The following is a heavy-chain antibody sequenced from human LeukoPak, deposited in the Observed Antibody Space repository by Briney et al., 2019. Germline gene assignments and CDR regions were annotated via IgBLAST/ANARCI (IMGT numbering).Heavy chain of an antibody. Sequence: GESLKISCKGSGYSFTSYWIGWVRQMPGKGLEWMGIIYPGDSDTRYSPSFQGQVTISADKSISTAYLQWSSLKASDTAMYYCARPKGRYGSGPGNWFDPWGQGTLVTVSS. CDR2: IYPGDSDT. CDR3: ARPKGRYGSGPGNWFDP. V-gene: IGHV5-51*01. D-gene: IGHD3-10*01. CDR1: GYSFTSYW. J-gene: IGHJ5*02.